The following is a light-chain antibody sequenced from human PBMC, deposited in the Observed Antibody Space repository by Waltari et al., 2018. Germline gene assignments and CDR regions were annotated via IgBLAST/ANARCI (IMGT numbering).Light chain of an antibody. V-gene: IGLV2-14*03. CDR1: SSDVGAYTY. J-gene: IGLJ2*01. Sequence: QSALTQPASVSGSPGQSLTISCPGTSSDVGAYTYVSWYQPHPGKVPTVMINDVRNRPSGGSNRCSGSKSGNTASLTISGLQAEDEADYYCSSYTTSRTVVFGGGTKVTVL. CDR3: SSYTTSRTVV. CDR2: DVR.